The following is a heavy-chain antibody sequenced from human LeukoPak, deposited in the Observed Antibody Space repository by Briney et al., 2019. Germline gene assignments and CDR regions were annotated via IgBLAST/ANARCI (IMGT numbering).Heavy chain of an antibody. V-gene: IGHV3-7*01. Sequence: PGGSLRLSCAASGFTFSSYWMSWVRQAPGKGLEWVANIKQDGSEKYYVDSVKGRFTISRDNAKNSLYLQMSSLRAEDTALYYCARDVKTYYDFWSGAPVDYWGQGTLVTVSS. CDR2: IKQDGSEK. J-gene: IGHJ4*02. CDR3: ARDVKTYYDFWSGAPVDY. CDR1: GFTFSSYW. D-gene: IGHD3-3*01.